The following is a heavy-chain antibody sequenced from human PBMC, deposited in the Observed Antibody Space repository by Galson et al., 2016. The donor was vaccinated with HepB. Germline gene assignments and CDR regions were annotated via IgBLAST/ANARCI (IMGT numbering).Heavy chain of an antibody. D-gene: IGHD5-18*01. J-gene: IGHJ4*02. CDR3: ASSGYTYAFDY. Sequence: SETLSLTCAVSGASITSSNWWTWVRQPPGKGLEWIGEIYHTGSTNYNPSLKSRVTISVDKFENHFSLTLNSVTDADTAVYYCASSGYTYAFDYWGQGALVTVSS. V-gene: IGHV4-4*02. CDR2: IYHTGST. CDR1: GASITSSNW.